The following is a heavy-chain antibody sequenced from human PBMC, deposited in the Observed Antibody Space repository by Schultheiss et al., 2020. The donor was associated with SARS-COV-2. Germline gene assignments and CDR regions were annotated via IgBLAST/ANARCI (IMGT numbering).Heavy chain of an antibody. Sequence: GESLKISCAASGFTVSSNYMSWVRQAPGKGLEWVSVIYSGGSTYYADSVKGRFTISRDNAKNSLYLQMNSLRAEDTAVYYCAKDQRSPAMFDYWGQGTLVTVSS. D-gene: IGHD2-2*01. CDR2: IYSGGST. V-gene: IGHV3-53*01. J-gene: IGHJ4*02. CDR1: GFTVSSNY. CDR3: AKDQRSPAMFDY.